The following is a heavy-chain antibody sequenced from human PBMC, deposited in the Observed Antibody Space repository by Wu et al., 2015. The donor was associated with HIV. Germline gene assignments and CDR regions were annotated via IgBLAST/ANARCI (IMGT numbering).Heavy chain of an antibody. CDR1: GGTFSSFS. J-gene: IGHJ2*01. CDR2: IIPLFGSA. V-gene: IGHV1-69*05. Sequence: QVHLVQSGPEVKKPGSSVKVSCKASGGTFSSFSVSWVRQAPGQGLEWMGGIIPLFGSAHSAQKFQDRVTVTTDDYMATVYMELNSLTSEDTAIYYCAREGVQAASGFDLVGPWPPWSLSP. CDR3: AREGVQAASGFDL. D-gene: IGHD6-25*01.